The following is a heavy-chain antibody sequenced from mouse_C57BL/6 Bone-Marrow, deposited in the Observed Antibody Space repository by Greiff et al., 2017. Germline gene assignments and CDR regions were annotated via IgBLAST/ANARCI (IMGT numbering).Heavy chain of an antibody. CDR2: IRSKSNNYAT. J-gene: IGHJ1*03. D-gene: IGHD2-2*01. CDR3: VRSDGYDGLDWYFDV. Sequence: EVQLVESGGGLVQPKGSLKLSCAASGFSFNTYAMNWVRQAPGKGLEWVARIRSKSNNYATYYADSVKDRFTISRDDSESMLYLQMNNLKTEVTAMYSCVRSDGYDGLDWYFDVWGTGTTVTVSS. CDR1: GFSFNTYA. V-gene: IGHV10-1*01.